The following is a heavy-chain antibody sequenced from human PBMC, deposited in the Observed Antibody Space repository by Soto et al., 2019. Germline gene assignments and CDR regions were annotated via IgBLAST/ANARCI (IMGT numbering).Heavy chain of an antibody. Sequence: SVKVSCKASGGTLSSYAIGWVRQAPGQGLEWMGGILPIFGTANYAQKFQGRVTITADESTSTAYMELSSLRSEDTAVYYCARNLVRGGSYSMGMNYFDYWGQGTLVTVSS. V-gene: IGHV1-69*13. CDR2: ILPIFGTA. D-gene: IGHD1-26*01. CDR3: ARNLVRGGSYSMGMNYFDY. CDR1: GGTLSSYA. J-gene: IGHJ4*02.